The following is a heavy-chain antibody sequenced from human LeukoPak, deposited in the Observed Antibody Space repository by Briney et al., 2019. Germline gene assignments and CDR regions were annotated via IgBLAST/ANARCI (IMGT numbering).Heavy chain of an antibody. CDR1: GYTFADYF. J-gene: IGHJ4*02. V-gene: IGHV1-2*06. CDR2: INANSGGT. Sequence: ASVKVSCXTSGYTFADYFIHWVRQAPGQGLEYMGRINANSGGTEYQQKFQGRVTMTRDMSISTAYVEINWLISDDTAIYYCARDVSSTPNWEFDYWGQGTTVTVSS. CDR3: ARDVSSTPNWEFDY. D-gene: IGHD1-26*01.